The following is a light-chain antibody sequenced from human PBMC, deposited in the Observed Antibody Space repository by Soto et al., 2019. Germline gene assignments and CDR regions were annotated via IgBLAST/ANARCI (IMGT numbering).Light chain of an antibody. J-gene: IGKJ4*01. CDR2: WAS. V-gene: IGKV4-1*01. Sequence: DIVLTQSPDSLPLSLVERATISCKSSQSVLFNSNNENYLAWYQQKPGQPPKLLIYWASNRKSGVPDRFSGSGSGTDFTLTISSLQAEDVAVYYCQQYYETPLTFGGGTKVDIK. CDR3: QQYYETPLT. CDR1: QSVLFNSNNENY.